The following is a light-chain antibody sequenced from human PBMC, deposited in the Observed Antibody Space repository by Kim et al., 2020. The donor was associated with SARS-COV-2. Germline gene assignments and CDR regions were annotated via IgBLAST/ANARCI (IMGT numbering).Light chain of an antibody. CDR3: QQLHGYPIT. CDR1: QVISSH. J-gene: IGKJ5*01. V-gene: IGKV1-9*01. CDR2: SAS. Sequence: IQLTQSPSSLSASVGDRVTITCRASQVISSHLTWYQQKPGKAPKLLIYSASTLLSEVPSRFSGSGSGTDFTLTISSLQPEDFATYYCQQLHGYPITFGQGTRLEIK.